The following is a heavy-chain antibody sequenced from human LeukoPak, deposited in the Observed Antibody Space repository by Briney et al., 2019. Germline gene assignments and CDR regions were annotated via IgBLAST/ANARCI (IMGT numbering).Heavy chain of an antibody. D-gene: IGHD6-6*01. CDR2: INTYKGNT. J-gene: IGHJ3*02. CDR3: VRQSRIAARSGDDAFDI. Sequence: ASVKVSCKASGYMFTNYGISWVRQAPGQGLEWMGWINTYKGNTNYAQKLQGRVIMTTDTSTSTAYMELRSLRSDDTAVYYCVRQSRIAARSGDDAFDIWGQGTMVTVPS. V-gene: IGHV1-18*01. CDR1: GYMFTNYG.